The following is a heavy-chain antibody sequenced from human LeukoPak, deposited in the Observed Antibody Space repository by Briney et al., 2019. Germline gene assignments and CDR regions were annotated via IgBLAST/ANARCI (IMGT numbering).Heavy chain of an antibody. CDR3: ARGDYYYYYMDV. CDR2: IYSGGST. Sequence: TGGSLRLSCAASGFTVSSNYMSWVRQAPGKGLEWASVIYSGGSTYYADSVKGRFTISRDNSKNTLYLQMNSLRAEDTAVYYCARGDYYYYYMDVWGKGTTVTVSS. J-gene: IGHJ6*03. CDR1: GFTVSSNY. V-gene: IGHV3-66*02.